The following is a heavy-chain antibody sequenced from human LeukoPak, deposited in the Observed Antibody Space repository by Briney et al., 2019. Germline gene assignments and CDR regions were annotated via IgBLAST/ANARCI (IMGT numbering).Heavy chain of an antibody. Sequence: GRSLRLSCAASGFTFSSYGMHWVRQAPGKGLEWVAVISYDGSNKYYADSVKGRFTISRDNSKNTLYLQMNSLRAEDTAVYYCAKDRLAVALGPHFDYWGQGTLVTVSS. CDR1: GFTFSSYG. V-gene: IGHV3-30*18. CDR2: ISYDGSNK. CDR3: AKDRLAVALGPHFDY. J-gene: IGHJ4*02. D-gene: IGHD6-19*01.